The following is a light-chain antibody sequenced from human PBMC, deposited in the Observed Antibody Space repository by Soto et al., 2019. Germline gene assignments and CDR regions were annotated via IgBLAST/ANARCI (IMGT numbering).Light chain of an antibody. J-gene: IGLJ1*01. CDR1: SSDIGSYDH. V-gene: IGLV2-14*03. CDR3: ISYTDRQSYI. CDR2: AVS. Sequence: QSALTQPASVSGSPGQSITISCSGTSSDIGSYDHVAWYQQFQGKSPKLIIYAVSDRPSGVSDRFSGSKSGISASLTISGLQTEDEADYYCISYTDRQSYIFGTGTKVTV.